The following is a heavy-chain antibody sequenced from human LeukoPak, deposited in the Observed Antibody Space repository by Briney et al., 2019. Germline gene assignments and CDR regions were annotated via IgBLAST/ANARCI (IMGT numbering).Heavy chain of an antibody. CDR2: IWYDGSNK. Sequence: GGSLRLSCAASGFTFSSYGMHWVRQAPGKGLEWVAVIWYDGSNKYYADSVKGRFTISRDSSKNTLYLQMNSLRAEDTAVYYCARGAYCGGDCHLDAFDIWGQGTMVTASS. CDR1: GFTFSSYG. D-gene: IGHD2-21*02. V-gene: IGHV3-33*01. CDR3: ARGAYCGGDCHLDAFDI. J-gene: IGHJ3*02.